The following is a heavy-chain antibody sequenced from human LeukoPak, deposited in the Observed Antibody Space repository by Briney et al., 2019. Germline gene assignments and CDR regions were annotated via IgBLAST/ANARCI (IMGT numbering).Heavy chain of an antibody. J-gene: IGHJ4*02. V-gene: IGHV1-2*02. D-gene: IGHD3-22*01. Sequence: ASVKVSCKASGYTFTGYYMHWVRQAPGQGLEWMGWINPNSGGTNYAQKFQGRVTMTRDTSISTAYMELSRLRSDDTAVYYCARHLGSYDSSGHYGDFDYWGQGTLVTVSS. CDR3: ARHLGSYDSSGHYGDFDY. CDR1: GYTFTGYY. CDR2: INPNSGGT.